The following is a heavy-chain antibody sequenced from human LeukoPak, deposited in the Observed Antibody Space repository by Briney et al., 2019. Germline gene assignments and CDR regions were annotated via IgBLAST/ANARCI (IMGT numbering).Heavy chain of an antibody. D-gene: IGHD2-15*01. Sequence: GGSLTLSCAASGFIFSSYWMHWVRQAPGKGLVWVSRITSDGSSTTYGDSVKGRFTISRDNAKNTLYLQMNSLRAEDTAVYYCARVRGDYYMDVWGKGTTVTVSS. CDR1: GFIFSSYW. CDR2: ITSDGSST. CDR3: ARVRGDYYMDV. V-gene: IGHV3-74*01. J-gene: IGHJ6*03.